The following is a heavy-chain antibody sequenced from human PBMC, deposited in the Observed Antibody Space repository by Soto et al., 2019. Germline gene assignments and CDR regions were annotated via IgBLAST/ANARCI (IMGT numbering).Heavy chain of an antibody. CDR3: ARVEIAAAGQNWFDP. J-gene: IGHJ5*02. Sequence: ASVKVSCKASGYTFTSYYMHWVRQAPGQGLEWMGIINPSGGSTSYAQKFQGRVTMTRDTSTSTVYMELSSLRSEDTAVYYCARVEIAAAGQNWFDPWGQGTLVTVS. D-gene: IGHD6-13*01. CDR2: INPSGGST. CDR1: GYTFTSYY. V-gene: IGHV1-46*01.